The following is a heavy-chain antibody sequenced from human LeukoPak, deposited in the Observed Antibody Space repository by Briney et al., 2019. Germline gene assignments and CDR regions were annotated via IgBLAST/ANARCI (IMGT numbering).Heavy chain of an antibody. D-gene: IGHD5-12*01. Sequence: PGGSLRLSCAASGFTFSNHWTAWVRQTPGRGPEWVANIDEDGDVKSYAESVKGRFSVSRDNGRTSLYLQMNSLKAEDTAIYYCARHVPRGRSDFDCWGQGVLVTVS. CDR2: IDEDGDVK. J-gene: IGHJ4*02. CDR1: GFTFSNHW. CDR3: ARHVPRGRSDFDC. V-gene: IGHV3-7*01.